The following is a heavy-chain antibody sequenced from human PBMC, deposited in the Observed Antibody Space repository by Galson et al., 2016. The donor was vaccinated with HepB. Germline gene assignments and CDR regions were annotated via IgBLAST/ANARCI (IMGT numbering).Heavy chain of an antibody. CDR1: GDSVSSNSAA. CDR3: LSGWYFDT. V-gene: IGHV6-1*01. CDR2: TYYRSKWYN. D-gene: IGHD6-19*01. Sequence: CAISGDSVSSNSAAWSWIRQSPSRGLEWLGRTYYRSKWYNDYAASVRSRITINPDTSRNQFSLQLNSVTPEDTAVYYCLSGWYFDTWGQGTQVTVSS. J-gene: IGHJ4*02.